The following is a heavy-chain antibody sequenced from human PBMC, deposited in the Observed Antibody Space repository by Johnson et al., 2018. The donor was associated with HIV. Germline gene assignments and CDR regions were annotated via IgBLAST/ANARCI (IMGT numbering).Heavy chain of an antibody. CDR2: IGTAGDT. D-gene: IGHD3-22*01. J-gene: IGHJ3*02. CDR1: GFTFSSYD. CDR3: AKALSSGWFYAFDI. Sequence: EVQLVESGGGVVQPGGSLRLSCAASGFTFSSYDMHWVRQATGKGLEWVSAIGTAGDTYYPGSVKGRFTISRDNSKNTLYLQMNSLRAEDTALYYCAKALSSGWFYAFDIWGQGTMVTVSS. V-gene: IGHV3-13*01.